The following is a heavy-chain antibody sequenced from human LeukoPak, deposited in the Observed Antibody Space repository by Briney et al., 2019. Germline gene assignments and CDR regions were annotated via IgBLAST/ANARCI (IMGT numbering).Heavy chain of an antibody. CDR1: GDSVSSYTAA. CDR3: ARGTTTYYDFWSGYYGAEYFQH. V-gene: IGHV6-1*01. D-gene: IGHD3-3*01. J-gene: IGHJ1*01. CDR2: TYYRTKWYN. Sequence: SETLSLTCAVSGDSVSSYTAAWNWITQSPSRGLEWLVRTYYRTKWYNDYAVSVKSRITINPDTSKNQFSLQLNSVTHEVTAEYYCARGTTTYYDFWSGYYGAEYFQHWGQGTLVTVSS.